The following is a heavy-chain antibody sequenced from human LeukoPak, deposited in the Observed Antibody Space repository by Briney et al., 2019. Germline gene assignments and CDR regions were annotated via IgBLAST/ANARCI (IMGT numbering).Heavy chain of an antibody. CDR1: GFTFIGSG. J-gene: IGHJ4*02. CDR3: ARSPTSWYFDY. D-gene: IGHD2-2*01. V-gene: IGHV3-30*02. Sequence: PGESLRLSCSASGFTFIGSGMHSVRQAPRRGLEWGAFIRYHGSDKYYADSVKGRFTISRDNSNNSLYLQMNSLRPEDTSVYFCARSPTSWYFDYWGQGTLVTVSS. CDR2: IRYHGSDK.